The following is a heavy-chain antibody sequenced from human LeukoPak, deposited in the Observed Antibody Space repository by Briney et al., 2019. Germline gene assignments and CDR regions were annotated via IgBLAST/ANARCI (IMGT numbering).Heavy chain of an antibody. CDR3: ARVRSGDYMGHDDAFDA. CDR1: GYIYTRYW. CDR2: IFPGDSQT. J-gene: IGHJ3*01. Sequence: GESLKISCQGSGYIYTRYWVGWVRQMPGKGLEWMGIIFPGDSQTRYSPSFQGQVTISVDKYINTAYLQWISLRASDTAMYYFARVRSGDYMGHDDAFDAWGQGTLVTVSS. V-gene: IGHV5-51*01. D-gene: IGHD4-17*01.